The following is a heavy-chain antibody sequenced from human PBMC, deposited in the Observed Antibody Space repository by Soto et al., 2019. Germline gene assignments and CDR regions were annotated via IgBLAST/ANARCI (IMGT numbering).Heavy chain of an antibody. Sequence: QVQLVESGGGVVQPGRSLRLSCAASGSSLINYDMHWVRQAPGKGLEWVAVMSYDASRQFYAESVRGRFSVSRDITKSALYLQMSSLRIEDTAIYYCAKGAWYGSSSSSDSWGQGTHVTVSS. CDR3: AKGAWYGSSSSSDS. V-gene: IGHV3-30*18. CDR1: GSSLINYD. D-gene: IGHD6-6*01. J-gene: IGHJ4*02. CDR2: MSYDASRQ.